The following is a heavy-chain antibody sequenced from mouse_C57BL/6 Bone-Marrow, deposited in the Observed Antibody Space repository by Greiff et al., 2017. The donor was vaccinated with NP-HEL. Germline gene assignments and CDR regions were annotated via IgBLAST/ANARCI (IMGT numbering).Heavy chain of an antibody. CDR3: ARDSGYAFDY. CDR1: GYTFTSYW. J-gene: IGHJ2*01. CDR2: INPSNGAT. V-gene: IGHV1-53*01. D-gene: IGHD3-2*02. Sequence: VQLQQSGTELVKPGASVKLSCKASGYTFTSYWMYWVKQRPGQGLDWIGNINPSNGATNYNEKFKNKATLTVDKSSSTAYMQLSSLTSEDSAVYYCARDSGYAFDYWGQGTTLTVSS.